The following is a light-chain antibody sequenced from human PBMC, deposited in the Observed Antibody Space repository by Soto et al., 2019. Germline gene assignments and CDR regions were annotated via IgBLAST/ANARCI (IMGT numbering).Light chain of an antibody. J-gene: IGKJ4*01. V-gene: IGKV3-15*01. CDR3: QQYDNWPSLT. CDR1: QSVSSN. CDR2: GVS. Sequence: EIVMTQSPATLSVSPGERATPACRASQSVSSNLAWYQQKPGQAPRLLIYGVSTRATGIPARFSGSGYGTEFTLTISSLQSEDLAVYHCQQYDNWPSLTFGGGTKVEIK.